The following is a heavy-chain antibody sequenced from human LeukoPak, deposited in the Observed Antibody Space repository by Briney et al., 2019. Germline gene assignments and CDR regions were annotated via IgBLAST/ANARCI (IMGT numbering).Heavy chain of an antibody. V-gene: IGHV1-46*01. D-gene: IGHD6-19*01. Sequence: ASVKVSCKASGYTFTNYYIHWVRQAPGRGLEWMGMINPGGGSTAYAQRFQGRVTMTRDTSTSTVHMELSSLRSEDTAVYYCARVGAVAGLFDYWGQGTLVTVSS. CDR1: GYTFTNYY. J-gene: IGHJ4*02. CDR2: INPGGGST. CDR3: ARVGAVAGLFDY.